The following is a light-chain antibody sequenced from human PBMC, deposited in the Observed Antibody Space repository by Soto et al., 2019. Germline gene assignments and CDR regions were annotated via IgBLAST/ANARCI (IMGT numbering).Light chain of an antibody. Sequence: EIVLTQSPATLSLSPGERATLSCRASQSVGNFIAWYQQKPGQAPRLLIYDTSNRFTGIPARFRGSGSGTDFTLTSNSLEPEDSAVYYCQQRSAWPLTFGGGTRVEIK. CDR1: QSVGNF. V-gene: IGKV3-11*01. J-gene: IGKJ4*02. CDR2: DTS. CDR3: QQRSAWPLT.